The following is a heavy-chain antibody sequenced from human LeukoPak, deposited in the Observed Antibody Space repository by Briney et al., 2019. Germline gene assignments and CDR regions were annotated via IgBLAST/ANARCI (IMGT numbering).Heavy chain of an antibody. V-gene: IGHV1-69*04. CDR1: GGTFSSYA. CDR3: ARETGCYDSSGLDL. Sequence: AASVKVSCKASGGTFSSYAISWVRQAPGQGLEWMGRIIPIFGIANYAQKFQGRVTITADKSTSTAYMELSSLRSEDTAVYYCARETGCYDSSGLDLWGRGTLVTVSS. CDR2: IIPIFGIA. J-gene: IGHJ2*01. D-gene: IGHD3-22*01.